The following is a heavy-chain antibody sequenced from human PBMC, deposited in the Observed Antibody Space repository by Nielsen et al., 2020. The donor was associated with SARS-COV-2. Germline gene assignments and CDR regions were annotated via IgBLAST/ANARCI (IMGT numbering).Heavy chain of an antibody. D-gene: IGHD1-26*01. Sequence: GESLKISCAASGFTFDDYAMHWVRQAPGKGLEWVSAISGSGGSTYYADSVKGRFTISRDNSKNTLYLQMNSLRAEDTAVYYCAKEQWELTYWGQGTLVTVSS. CDR2: ISGSGGST. CDR3: AKEQWELTY. CDR1: GFTFDDYA. J-gene: IGHJ4*02. V-gene: IGHV3-23*01.